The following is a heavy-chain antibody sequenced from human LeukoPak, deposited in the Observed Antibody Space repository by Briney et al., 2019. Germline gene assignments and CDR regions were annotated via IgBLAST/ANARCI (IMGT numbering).Heavy chain of an antibody. J-gene: IGHJ4*02. CDR2: IYYSGST. CDR3: ARRAQYYDYVWGSYRPRWYFDY. V-gene: IGHV4-59*08. Sequence: PSETLSLTCTVSGGSISSYYWSWIRQPPGKGLEWIGYIYYSGSTNYNPSLKSRVTILVDTSKNQFSLKLSSVTAADTAVYYCARRAQYYDYVWGSYRPRWYFDYWGQGTLVTVSS. CDR1: GGSISSYY. D-gene: IGHD3-16*02.